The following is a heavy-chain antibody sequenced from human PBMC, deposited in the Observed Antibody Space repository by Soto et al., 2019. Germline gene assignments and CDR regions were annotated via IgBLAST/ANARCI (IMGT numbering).Heavy chain of an antibody. CDR2: VYYTGST. Sequence: SETLSLTCTVSGASISSGGYYWSWIRQHPVKGLEWIGYVYYTGSTHYNPSLKSRVTISVDTSKNQFSLKLSSVTAADTAVYYCARGYGRNFDYWGQGTLVTVSS. CDR1: GASISSGGYY. D-gene: IGHD5-18*01. V-gene: IGHV4-31*03. CDR3: ARGYGRNFDY. J-gene: IGHJ4*02.